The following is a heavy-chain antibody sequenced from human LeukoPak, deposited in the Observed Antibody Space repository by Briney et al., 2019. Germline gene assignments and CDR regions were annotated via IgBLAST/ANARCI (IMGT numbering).Heavy chain of an antibody. CDR3: AKDRGSGWYAWFDP. D-gene: IGHD6-19*01. CDR2: ISYDGSNK. Sequence: GGSLRLSCAASGFTFSSYGMHWVRQAPGKGLEWVAVISYDGSNKYYADSVKGRFTISRDNSENTLYLQMNSLRAEDTAVYYCAKDRGSGWYAWFDPWGQGTLVTVSS. V-gene: IGHV3-30*18. J-gene: IGHJ5*02. CDR1: GFTFSSYG.